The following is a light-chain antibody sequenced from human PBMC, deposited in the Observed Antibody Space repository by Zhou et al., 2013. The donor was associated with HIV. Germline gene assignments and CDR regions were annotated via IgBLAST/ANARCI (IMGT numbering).Light chain of an antibody. V-gene: IGKV3-11*01. CDR3: QQYGSSPQT. J-gene: IGKJ1*01. CDR1: QSVSSF. CDR2: DAS. Sequence: EIVLTQSPATLSLSPGERATLSCRASQSVSSFLAWYQQKPGRAPWLLIYDASNRATGVPSRFSGSGSGTDFTLTISRLEPEDFVVYYCQQYGSSPQTFGQGTKVEIK.